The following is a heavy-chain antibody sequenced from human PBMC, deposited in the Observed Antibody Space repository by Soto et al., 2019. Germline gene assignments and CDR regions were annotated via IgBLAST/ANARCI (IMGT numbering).Heavy chain of an antibody. Sequence: EVQLLESGGGLVQPGGSLRLSCAASGFTFSNYVMSWVRQAPGKGLEWVSAISGSGGTTYYADSVKGRFTIARDNSKNTLYLQMSSLRAEDTAVYYCENDRISIVGATSHAFDIWGQGTMVTVSS. V-gene: IGHV3-23*01. CDR2: ISGSGGTT. J-gene: IGHJ3*02. CDR1: GFTFSNYV. D-gene: IGHD1-26*01. CDR3: ENDRISIVGATSHAFDI.